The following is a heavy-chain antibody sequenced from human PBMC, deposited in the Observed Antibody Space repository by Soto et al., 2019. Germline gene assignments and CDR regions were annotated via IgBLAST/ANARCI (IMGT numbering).Heavy chain of an antibody. CDR2: ISYDGSNK. Sequence: PGGSLRLSCAASGFTFSSYGMHWVRQAPGKWLEWVAVISYDGSNKYYADSVKGRFTISRDNSKNTLYLQMNSLRAEDTAVYYCAKDGRVQLERIGAFDIWGQGTMVTVSS. CDR3: AKDGRVQLERIGAFDI. V-gene: IGHV3-30*18. J-gene: IGHJ3*02. D-gene: IGHD1-1*01. CDR1: GFTFSSYG.